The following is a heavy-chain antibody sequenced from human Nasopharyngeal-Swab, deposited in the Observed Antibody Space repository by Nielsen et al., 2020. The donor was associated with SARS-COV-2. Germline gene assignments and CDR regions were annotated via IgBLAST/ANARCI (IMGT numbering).Heavy chain of an antibody. CDR3: VRSSSWYYFDY. CDR1: GDSIAYSTFY. V-gene: IGHV4-39*01. D-gene: IGHD6-13*01. CDR2: IYYNGNT. Sequence: SETLSLTCTVSGDSIAYSTFYWGWIRQPPGKGLEWVGNIYYNGNTYQNPSPKSRLTISVDKSKNQFSLQLSSVTAADTAVYYCVRSSSWYYFDYWAQGTQVTVSS. J-gene: IGHJ4*02.